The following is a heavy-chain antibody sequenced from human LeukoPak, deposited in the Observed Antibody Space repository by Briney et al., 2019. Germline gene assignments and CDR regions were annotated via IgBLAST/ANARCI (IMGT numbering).Heavy chain of an antibody. J-gene: IGHJ5*02. CDR3: ARDRYYSGGSCSDWFDP. Sequence: GGSLRLSCAASGFTVSSNYMSWVRQAPGKGLEWVSVIYSGGSTYYADSVKGRFTISRDNSKNTLYLQMNSLRAEDTAVYYCARDRYYSGGSCSDWFDPWGQGTLVTVSS. CDR2: IYSGGST. CDR1: GFTVSSNY. V-gene: IGHV3-66*02. D-gene: IGHD2-15*01.